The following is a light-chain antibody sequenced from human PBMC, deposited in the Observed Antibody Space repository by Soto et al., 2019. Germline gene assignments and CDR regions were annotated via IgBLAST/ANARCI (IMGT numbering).Light chain of an antibody. V-gene: IGKV1-5*01. J-gene: IGKJ2*01. CDR3: QQYETYFYT. CDR1: QSISTS. CDR2: YAS. Sequence: DIPMTQSPSTLSASVGDRVTITCRASQSISTSLAWYQQRPGRAPKLLIYYASSLESGVPSRFSGSGSGTHFTLTISGLQPDDVATYYCQQYETYFYTFGQGTKLEIK.